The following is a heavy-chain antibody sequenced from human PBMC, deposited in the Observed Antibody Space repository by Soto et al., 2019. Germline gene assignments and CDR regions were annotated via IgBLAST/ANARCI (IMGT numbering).Heavy chain of an antibody. Sequence: PGGSLRLSCAASGFTFSSYAMSWVRQAPGKGLEGVSAISGSGGSTYYADSVKGRFTISRGNSKNTLYLQMNSLRAEDTAVYYCAKTXSGWWADRGSFPYYFDYWGQGTLVTVSS. D-gene: IGHD2-15*01. CDR3: AKTXSGWWADRGSFPYYFDY. CDR2: ISGSGGST. V-gene: IGHV3-23*01. CDR1: GFTFSSYA. J-gene: IGHJ4*02.